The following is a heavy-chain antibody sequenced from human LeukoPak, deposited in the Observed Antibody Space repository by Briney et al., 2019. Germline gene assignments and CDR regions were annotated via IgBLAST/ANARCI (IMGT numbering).Heavy chain of an antibody. J-gene: IGHJ4*02. D-gene: IGHD6-13*01. CDR2: TSYDGSKK. CDR1: GFTFSSYG. CDR3: AKWVEVAAAGPGD. Sequence: PRGSLRLSCAASGFTFSSYGMHWVRQAPGKGLEWVAVTSYDGSKKDYADSVKGRFTISRDNSENTLYLQMNSLTTEDTAVYYCAKWVEVAAAGPGDWGQGTLVTVSS. V-gene: IGHV3-30*18.